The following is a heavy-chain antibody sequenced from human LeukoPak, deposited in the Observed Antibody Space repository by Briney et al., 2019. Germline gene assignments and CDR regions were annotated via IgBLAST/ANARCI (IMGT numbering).Heavy chain of an antibody. Sequence: SETLSLTCAVSGGSISSSNWWSWVRRPPGKGLEGIGEIYHSGSTNYNPSLKSRVTISVDKSKNQFSLKLSSVTAADTAVYYCARDSSTIFGVVTHYFDYWGQGTLVTVSS. D-gene: IGHD3-3*01. V-gene: IGHV4-4*02. CDR3: ARDSSTIFGVVTHYFDY. CDR2: IYHSGST. J-gene: IGHJ4*02. CDR1: GGSISSSNW.